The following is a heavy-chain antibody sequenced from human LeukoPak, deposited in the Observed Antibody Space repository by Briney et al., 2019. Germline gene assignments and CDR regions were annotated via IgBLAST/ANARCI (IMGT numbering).Heavy chain of an antibody. D-gene: IGHD3-10*01. CDR2: ISAYNGNT. CDR3: ARGSFGFRGAPLPYFDY. J-gene: IGHJ4*02. V-gene: IGHV1-18*01. CDR1: GYTFTSYG. Sequence: ASVKVSCKASGYTFTSYGISWVRQAPGQGLEWMGWISAYNGNTNYAQKLQGRVTMTTDTSTSTAYMELRSLRSDDTAVYYCARGSFGFRGAPLPYFDYWGQGTLVTVSS.